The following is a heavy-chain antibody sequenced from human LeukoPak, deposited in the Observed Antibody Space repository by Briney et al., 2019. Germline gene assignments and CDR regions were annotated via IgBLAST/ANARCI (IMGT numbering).Heavy chain of an antibody. D-gene: IGHD4-17*01. CDR2: IKSKTDGGTT. CDR3: TTGAHDYGDYVMFDNWFDP. J-gene: IGHJ5*02. CDR1: GFTFSNAW. Sequence: PGGSLRFSCAASGFTFSNAWMSWVRQAPGKGLEWVGRIKSKTDGGTTDYAAPVKGRFTISRDDSKNTLYLQMNSLKTEDTAVYYCTTGAHDYGDYVMFDNWFDPWGQGTLVTVSS. V-gene: IGHV3-15*01.